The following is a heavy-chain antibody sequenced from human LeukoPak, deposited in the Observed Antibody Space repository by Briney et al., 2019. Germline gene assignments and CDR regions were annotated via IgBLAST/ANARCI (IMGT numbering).Heavy chain of an antibody. CDR2: INHSGST. V-gene: IGHV4-34*01. Sequence: PSETLSLTCAVYGGSFSGYYWSWIRQPPGKGLEWIGEINHSGSTNYNPSLKSRVTISVDTSKNQFSLKLSSVTAADTAVYYCARPEGRTAARSYYMDVWGKGTTVTVSS. J-gene: IGHJ6*03. D-gene: IGHD6-6*01. CDR1: GGSFSGYY. CDR3: ARPEGRTAARSYYMDV.